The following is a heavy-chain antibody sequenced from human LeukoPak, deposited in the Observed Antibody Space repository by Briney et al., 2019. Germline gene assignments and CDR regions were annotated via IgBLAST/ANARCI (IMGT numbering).Heavy chain of an antibody. CDR3: ARPREAGSSSGWYFDK. D-gene: IGHD6-19*01. Sequence: GGSLRLPCAASGFTFSSYAMSCVRQAPGKGLEWVSAISGSGGSTYYADSVQGRFTISRDNSKNTLYLQLSSLRAEDTAVYHCARPREAGSSSGWYFDKWGQGTLVTVSS. V-gene: IGHV3-23*01. CDR1: GFTFSSYA. CDR2: ISGSGGST. J-gene: IGHJ4*02.